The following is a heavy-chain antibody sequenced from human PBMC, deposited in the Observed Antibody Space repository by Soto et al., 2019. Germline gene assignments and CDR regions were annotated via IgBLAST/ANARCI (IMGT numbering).Heavy chain of an antibody. CDR2: ISGTSVYI. Sequence: GSLRLSCAASGFSFISYAMSWVRQAPGKGLEWVSHISGTSVYIHYADSVKGRFTISRDNAKNSVYLQMDSLRVEDTAVYYCAREGALKPFSSWGQGALVTVS. CDR3: AREGALKPFSS. V-gene: IGHV3-21*01. CDR1: GFSFISYA. J-gene: IGHJ5*02.